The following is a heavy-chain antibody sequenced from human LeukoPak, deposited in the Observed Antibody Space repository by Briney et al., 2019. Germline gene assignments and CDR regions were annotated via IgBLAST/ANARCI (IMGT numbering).Heavy chain of an antibody. V-gene: IGHV1-24*01. CDR1: GYTLTELS. CDR2: FDPEDGET. Sequence: ASVKVSCKVSGYTLTELSMHWVRQAPGKGLEWMGGFDPEDGETIYAQKFQGRVTMTEDTSTDTAYMELSSLRSEDTAVCYCATARALYYDILAGLDYWGQGALVTVSS. J-gene: IGHJ4*02. CDR3: ATARALYYDILAGLDY. D-gene: IGHD3-9*01.